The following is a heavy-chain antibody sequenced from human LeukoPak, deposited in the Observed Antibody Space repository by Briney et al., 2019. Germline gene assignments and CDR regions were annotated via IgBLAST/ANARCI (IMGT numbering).Heavy chain of an antibody. CDR1: GGTFSSYA. CDR2: IIPIFGTA. V-gene: IGHV1-69*05. Sequence: GASVKVSCKASGGTFSSYAISWVRQAPGQGLEWMGRIIPIFGTANYAQEFQGRVAITTDESTSTAYMELSSLRSEDTGVYFCATHTLGARPYAFDIWGQGTMVTVSS. CDR3: ATHTLGARPYAFDI. J-gene: IGHJ3*02. D-gene: IGHD1-26*01.